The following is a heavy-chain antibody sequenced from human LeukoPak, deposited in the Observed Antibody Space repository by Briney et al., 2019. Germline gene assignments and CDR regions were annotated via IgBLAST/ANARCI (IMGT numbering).Heavy chain of an antibody. Sequence: PGGSLRLSCAASGFTFSSYAMSWVRQAPGKGLEWVSAISAGGGSTYYADSVKGRFTISRDNSKNTLYLQMNSLRAEDTAVYYCARSGYNVPFDYWGQGTLVTVSS. J-gene: IGHJ4*02. D-gene: IGHD5-12*01. CDR2: ISAGGGST. CDR3: ARSGYNVPFDY. V-gene: IGHV3-23*01. CDR1: GFTFSSYA.